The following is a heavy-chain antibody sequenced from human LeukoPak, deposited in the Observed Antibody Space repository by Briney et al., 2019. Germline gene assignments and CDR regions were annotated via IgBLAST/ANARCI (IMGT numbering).Heavy chain of an antibody. CDR3: ARVFFFGGITMIVVVIKDWFDP. Sequence: PSETLSLTCAVSGGSISSSNWWSWVRQPPGKGLEWIGEIYHSGSTNYNPSLKSRVTMSVDTSKNQFSLKLSSVTAADTAVYYCARVFFFGGITMIVVVIKDWFDPWGQGTLVTVSS. D-gene: IGHD3-22*01. J-gene: IGHJ5*02. CDR1: GGSISSSNW. V-gene: IGHV4-4*02. CDR2: IYHSGST.